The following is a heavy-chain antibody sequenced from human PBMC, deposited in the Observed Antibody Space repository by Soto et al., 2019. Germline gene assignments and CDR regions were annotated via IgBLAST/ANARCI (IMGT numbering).Heavy chain of an antibody. Sequence: GESLRLSCAASGFTFSSYWMHWVRQAPGKGLVWVSRINSDGSSTSYADSVKGRFTISRDNAKNTLYLQMNSLRAEDTAVYYCARGGSYYYYYYGMDVWGQGTTVTVSS. CDR2: INSDGSST. V-gene: IGHV3-74*01. D-gene: IGHD1-26*01. CDR3: ARGGSYYYYYYGMDV. J-gene: IGHJ6*02. CDR1: GFTFSSYW.